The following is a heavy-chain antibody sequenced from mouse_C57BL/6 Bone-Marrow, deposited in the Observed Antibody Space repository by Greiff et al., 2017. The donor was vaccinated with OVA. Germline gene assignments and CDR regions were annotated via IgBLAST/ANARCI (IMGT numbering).Heavy chain of an antibody. J-gene: IGHJ1*03. CDR2: INYDGSST. CDR1: GFTFSDYY. Sequence: DVMLVESEGGLVQPGSSMKLSCTASGFTFSDYYMAWVRQVPEKGLEWVANINYDGSSTYYLDSLKSRFIISRDNAKNILYLQMSSLKSEDTATYYCAREGITTVVDWYFDVWGTGTTVTVSS. V-gene: IGHV5-16*01. D-gene: IGHD1-1*01. CDR3: AREGITTVVDWYFDV.